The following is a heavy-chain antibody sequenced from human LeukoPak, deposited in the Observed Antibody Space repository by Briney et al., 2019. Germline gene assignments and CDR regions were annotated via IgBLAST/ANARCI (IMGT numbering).Heavy chain of an antibody. J-gene: IGHJ4*02. Sequence: PGGSLRLSCAASGFTFSSYAMSWVRQAPGKGLEWVSAISGSGGSTYYADSVKGRFTISRDNSKNTLYLQMNSLRAEDTAVYYCAKGYCSSTSCFLAPFDYWGQGTLVTVSS. D-gene: IGHD2-2*01. CDR2: ISGSGGST. V-gene: IGHV3-23*01. CDR1: GFTFSSYA. CDR3: AKGYCSSTSCFLAPFDY.